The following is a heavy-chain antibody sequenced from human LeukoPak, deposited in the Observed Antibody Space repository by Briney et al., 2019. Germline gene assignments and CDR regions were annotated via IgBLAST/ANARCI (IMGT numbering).Heavy chain of an antibody. CDR1: GGSISSGGYY. J-gene: IGHJ4*02. CDR3: ARPGIVGPAAWPAFDY. V-gene: IGHV4-61*08. D-gene: IGHD1-26*01. CDR2: IYYSGST. Sequence: SETLSLTCTVSGGSISSGGYYWSWIRQHPGKGLEWIGYIYYSGSTNYNPSLKSRVTISVDTSKNQFSLKLSSVTAADTAVYYCARPGIVGPAAWPAFDYWGQGTLVTVSS.